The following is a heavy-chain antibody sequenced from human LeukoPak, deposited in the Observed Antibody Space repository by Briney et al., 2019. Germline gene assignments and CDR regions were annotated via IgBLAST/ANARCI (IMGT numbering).Heavy chain of an antibody. D-gene: IGHD1-26*01. CDR3: ARDRGTAGTVFDY. Sequence: ASVKVSCKASGYTFTCYGISWVRQAPGQGLEGMGCISAYNGNTNYAQKVQGRVTMTTDTSTSTGYMELRSLRSEDTAVYFCARDRGTAGTVFDYWGQGTLVTVSS. J-gene: IGHJ4*02. CDR2: ISAYNGNT. V-gene: IGHV1-18*01. CDR1: GYTFTCYG.